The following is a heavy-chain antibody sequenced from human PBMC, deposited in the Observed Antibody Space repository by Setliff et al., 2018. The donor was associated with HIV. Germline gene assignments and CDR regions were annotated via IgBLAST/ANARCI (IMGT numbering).Heavy chain of an antibody. Sequence: LSLTCGVYNGSFRPYSWSWVRQPPGKGLEWVSYISSTGNTIYYADSVRGRFTISRDSAKNSLYLEMNSLRVEDTAVYYCAKDVSPGQDIVVVTATDYWGQGTLVTVSS. D-gene: IGHD2-21*02. CDR2: ISSTGNTI. J-gene: IGHJ4*02. CDR3: AKDVSPGQDIVVVTATDY. CDR1: NGSFRPYS. V-gene: IGHV3-11*01.